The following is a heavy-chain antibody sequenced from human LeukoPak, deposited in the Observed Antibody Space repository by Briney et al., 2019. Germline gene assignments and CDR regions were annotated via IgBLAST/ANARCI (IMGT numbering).Heavy chain of an antibody. V-gene: IGHV4-38-2*02. CDR3: ARVYCSSTSCYPFDY. CDR2: IYHSGST. Sequence: SETLSLTCTVSGYSISSGYYWGWIRQPPGKGLEWIGSIYHSGSTYYDPSLKSRVTISVDTSKSQFSLKLSSVTAADTAVYYCARVYCSSTSCYPFDYWGQGTLVTVSS. J-gene: IGHJ4*02. D-gene: IGHD2-2*01. CDR1: GYSISSGYY.